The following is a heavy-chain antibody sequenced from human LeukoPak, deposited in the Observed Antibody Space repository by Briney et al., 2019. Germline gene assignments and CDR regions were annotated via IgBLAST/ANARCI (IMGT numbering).Heavy chain of an antibody. Sequence: GGSLIPSCGASGFTFSSYAMNWGRPAPGEGLEGVSYISSSGSTIYYADSVKGRFTISRDNAKNSLYLQMNSLRAEDTAVYYCAELGITMIGGVWGKGTTVTISS. CDR1: GFTFSSYA. CDR2: ISSSGSTI. J-gene: IGHJ6*04. V-gene: IGHV3-48*03. CDR3: AELGITMIGGV. D-gene: IGHD3-10*02.